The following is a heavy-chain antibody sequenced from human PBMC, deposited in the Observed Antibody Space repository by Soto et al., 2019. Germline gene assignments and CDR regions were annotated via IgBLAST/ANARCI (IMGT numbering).Heavy chain of an antibody. J-gene: IGHJ6*02. CDR2: INHSGST. D-gene: IGHD3-3*01. CDR3: ARGRYYDFWSGGYGMDV. Sequence: PSETLSLPGAVCGGSFSDYYCSWIRQPPWKGLEWIGEINHSGSTKYNPSLKSRVNISVDTSKNQFSLKLSSVTPADTAVYYCARGRYYDFWSGGYGMDVWGQGTKVAVCS. V-gene: IGHV4-34*01. CDR1: GGSFSDYY.